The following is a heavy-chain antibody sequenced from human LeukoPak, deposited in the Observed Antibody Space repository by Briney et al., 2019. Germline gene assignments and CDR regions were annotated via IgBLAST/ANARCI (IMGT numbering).Heavy chain of an antibody. CDR3: ARSGREYYGSFDY. D-gene: IGHD3-10*01. J-gene: IGHJ4*02. Sequence: TGGSLRLSCAASGFTFSSYSMNWVRQAPGKGLEWVSSISSSSSYIYYGDSVKGRFTISRDNSKNSLYLQMNSLRAEDTAVYYCARSGREYYGSFDYWGQGTVVTVSS. CDR1: GFTFSSYS. V-gene: IGHV3-21*01. CDR2: ISSSSSYI.